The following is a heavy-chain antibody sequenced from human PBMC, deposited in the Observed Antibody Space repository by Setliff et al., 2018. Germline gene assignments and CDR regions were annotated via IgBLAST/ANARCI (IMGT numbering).Heavy chain of an antibody. V-gene: IGHV4-59*01. D-gene: IGHD3-3*01. CDR1: GGSISTYY. J-gene: IGHJ5*02. CDR3: ARASWYYDFWSGSEGSGWFDP. Sequence: KPSETLSLTCTVSGGSISTYYWTWIRQPPGKGLEWIGYIHYSGSINYNPSLKSRVTISVDTSKNQFSLKMTSMTAADTAVYYCARASWYYDFWSGSEGSGWFDPWGQGTLVTVS. CDR2: IHYSGSI.